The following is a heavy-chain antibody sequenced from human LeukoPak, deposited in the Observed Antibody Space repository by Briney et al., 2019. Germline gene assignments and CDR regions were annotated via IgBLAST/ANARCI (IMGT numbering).Heavy chain of an antibody. V-gene: IGHV3-30*02. D-gene: IGHD2-15*01. CDR2: IRYDRSNK. Sequence: PGGSLRLSCAASGFTFTDYGIHWVRQAPGKGLEWVSFIRYDRSNKFYADSVKGRFTISRDNSKNTVYLQMNTLRPNDTAVYYCARKGFCTGGTCYGSSDYYYIDVWGKGTTVTVSS. CDR1: GFTFTDYG. J-gene: IGHJ6*03. CDR3: ARKGFCTGGTCYGSSDYYYIDV.